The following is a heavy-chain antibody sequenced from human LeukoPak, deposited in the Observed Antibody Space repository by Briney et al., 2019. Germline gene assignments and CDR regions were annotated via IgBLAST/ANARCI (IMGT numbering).Heavy chain of an antibody. J-gene: IGHJ3*02. CDR2: ISYDGSNK. D-gene: IGHD2-2*01. CDR1: GFTFSSYA. Sequence: GRSLRLSCAASGFTFSSYAMHWVRQAPGKGLEWVAVISYDGSNKYYADSVKGRFTISRDNSKNTLYLQMNSLRAEDTAVYYCATVVNNPDIVVVPAGEDAFDIWGQGTMVTVSS. V-gene: IGHV3-30-3*01. CDR3: ATVVNNPDIVVVPAGEDAFDI.